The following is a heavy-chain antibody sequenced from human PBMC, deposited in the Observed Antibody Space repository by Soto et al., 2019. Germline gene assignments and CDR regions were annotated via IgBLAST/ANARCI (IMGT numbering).Heavy chain of an antibody. D-gene: IGHD3-16*01. CDR3: ARVTSPYDYIWGVFDY. CDR2: INWNGGST. Sequence: GSLRLSCAASGFTFDDYGMSWVRQAPGKGLEWVSGINWNGGSTGYADSVKGRFTISRDNAKNSLYLQMNSLRAEDTALYHCARVTSPYDYIWGVFDYWGQGTLVTVSS. J-gene: IGHJ4*02. CDR1: GFTFDDYG. V-gene: IGHV3-20*01.